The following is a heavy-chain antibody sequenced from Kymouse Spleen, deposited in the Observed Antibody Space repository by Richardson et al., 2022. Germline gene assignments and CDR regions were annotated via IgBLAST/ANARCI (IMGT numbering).Heavy chain of an antibody. CDR3: TTEWNYYGSGSYYNDNWFDP. CDR2: IKSKTDGGTT. V-gene: IGHV3-15*01. J-gene: IGHJ5*02. Sequence: EVQLVESGGGLVKPGGSLRLSCAASGFTFSNAWMSWVRQAPGKGLEWVGRIKSKTDGGTTDYAAPVKGRFTISRDDSKNTLYLQMNSLKTEDTAVYYCTTEWNYYGSGSYYNDNWFDPWGQGTLVTVSS. D-gene: IGHD3-10*01. CDR1: GFTFSNAW.